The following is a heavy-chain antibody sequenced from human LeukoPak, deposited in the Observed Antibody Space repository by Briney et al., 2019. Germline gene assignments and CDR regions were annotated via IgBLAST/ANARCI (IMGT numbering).Heavy chain of an antibody. Sequence: SQTLSLTCTVSGGSISSGDYYWGWIRQPPGKGLEWIGYIYYSGSTYYNPSLKSRVTISVDTSKNQFSLKLSSVTAADTAVYYCASEPADYYDSSGRNCWGQGTLVTVSS. J-gene: IGHJ4*02. CDR2: IYYSGST. CDR3: ASEPADYYDSSGRNC. CDR1: GGSISSGDYY. D-gene: IGHD3-22*01. V-gene: IGHV4-30-4*01.